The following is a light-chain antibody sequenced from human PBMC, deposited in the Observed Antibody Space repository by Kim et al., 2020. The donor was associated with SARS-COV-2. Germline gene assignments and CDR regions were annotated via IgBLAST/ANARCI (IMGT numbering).Light chain of an antibody. Sequence: SYELTQPPSVSVAPGKTARITCGGNNIGSKSVHWYQQKPGQAPVLVIYYDSDRPSGIPERFSGSNSRNTATLTISRVEAGAEADYYCQVWDRSSDHRVFG. CDR1: NIGSKS. CDR2: YDS. CDR3: QVWDRSSDHRV. J-gene: IGLJ3*02. V-gene: IGLV3-21*04.